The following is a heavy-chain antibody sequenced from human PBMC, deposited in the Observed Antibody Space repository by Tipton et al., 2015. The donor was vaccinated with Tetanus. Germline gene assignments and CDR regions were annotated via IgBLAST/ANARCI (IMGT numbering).Heavy chain of an antibody. CDR2: INHSGST. CDR1: GFTFSSYA. J-gene: IGHJ4*02. V-gene: IGHV4-34*01. Sequence: LRLSCAASGFTFSSYAMSWVRQAPGKGLEWIGEINHSGSTNYNPSLKSRVTMSVDTSRDQFSLKLKSVTAADTAVYFCARGVWFGPGPKYYFDYWGQGTLVTVSS. D-gene: IGHD3-10*01. CDR3: ARGVWFGPGPKYYFDY.